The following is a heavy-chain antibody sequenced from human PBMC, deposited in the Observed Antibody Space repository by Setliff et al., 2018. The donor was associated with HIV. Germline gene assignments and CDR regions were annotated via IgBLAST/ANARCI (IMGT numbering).Heavy chain of an antibody. V-gene: IGHV4-38-2*01. CDR2: MYHTGST. Sequence: PSETLSLTCAVSGYSISSGCYWGWIRQPPGKGLEWIGSMYHTGSTYYSPSLNSRFTISVDTSNNQFSPKWRSVTAADTAVYYCARHDITLVRGLVWGQGTTVTVSS. CDR3: ARHDITLVRGLV. J-gene: IGHJ6*02. CDR1: GYSISSGCY. D-gene: IGHD3-10*01.